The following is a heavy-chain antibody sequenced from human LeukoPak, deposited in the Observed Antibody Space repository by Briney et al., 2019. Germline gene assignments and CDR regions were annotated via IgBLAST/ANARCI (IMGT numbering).Heavy chain of an antibody. V-gene: IGHV1-2*02. CDR3: ARDTLDSSSRGGNY. CDR2: INPNSGGT. J-gene: IGHJ4*02. CDR1: GYTFTDYY. D-gene: IGHD6-6*01. Sequence: GASVKVSCKASGYTFTDYYMHWVRQAPGQGLEWMGWINPNSGGTHYIQKFQDRVTMTRDTSISTAYMELSSLRSDDTAMYYCARDTLDSSSRGGNYWGQGTLVTVSS.